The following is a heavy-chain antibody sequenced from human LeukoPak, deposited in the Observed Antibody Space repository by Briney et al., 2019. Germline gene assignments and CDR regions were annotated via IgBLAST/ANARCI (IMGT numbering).Heavy chain of an antibody. CDR3: AREGRLRPSNWFDP. V-gene: IGHV1-3*01. D-gene: IGHD3-16*01. CDR1: GGTFSSYA. CDR2: INAGNGNT. Sequence: GASVKVSCKASGGTFSSYAISWVRQAPGQGLEWMGWINAGNGNTKYSQKFQGRVTITRDTSASTAYMELSSLRSEDTAVYYCAREGRLRPSNWFDPWGQGTLVTVSS. J-gene: IGHJ5*02.